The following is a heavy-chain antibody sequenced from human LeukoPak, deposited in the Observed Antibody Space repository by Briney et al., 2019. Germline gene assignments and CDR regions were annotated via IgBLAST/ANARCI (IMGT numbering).Heavy chain of an antibody. CDR2: ISAYNGNT. D-gene: IGHD3-22*01. CDR1: GYTFTIYG. Sequence: ASVKVSCKASGYTFTIYGISWVRQAPGQGLEWMGWISAYNGNTNYAQKLQGRVTMTTDTSTSTAYMELRSLRSDDTAVYYCARMSVTMIVDPSDYWGQGTLVTVSS. CDR3: ARMSVTMIVDPSDY. V-gene: IGHV1-18*01. J-gene: IGHJ4*02.